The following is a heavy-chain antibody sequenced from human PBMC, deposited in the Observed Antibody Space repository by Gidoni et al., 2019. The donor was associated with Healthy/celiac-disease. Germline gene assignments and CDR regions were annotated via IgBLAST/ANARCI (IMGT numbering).Heavy chain of an antibody. CDR2: ISWNSGSI. CDR1: GFTFDDYA. V-gene: IGHV3-9*01. CDR3: AKDKRAGATLIDY. J-gene: IGHJ4*02. Sequence: EVQLVESGGGLVQPGRSLRLSCAASGFTFDDYAMHWVRQAPGKGLEWVSGISWNSGSIGYADSVKGRFTISRDNAKNSLYLQMNSLRAEDTALYYCAKDKRAGATLIDYWGQGTLVTVSS. D-gene: IGHD1-26*01.